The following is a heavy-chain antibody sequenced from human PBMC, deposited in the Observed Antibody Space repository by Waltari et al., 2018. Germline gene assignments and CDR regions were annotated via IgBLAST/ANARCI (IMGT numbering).Heavy chain of an antibody. J-gene: IGHJ4*02. Sequence: QVQLQESGPGLVKPSETLSLTCTVSGGSISSYYWSWIRQPPGKGLEWIGYIYYSGSTNYTPSLKSRVTISVDTSKNQFSLKLSSVTAADTAVYYCARVGALYDFWSGYPSYYFDYWGQGTLVTVSS. D-gene: IGHD3-3*01. CDR3: ARVGALYDFWSGYPSYYFDY. CDR2: IYYSGST. CDR1: GGSISSYY. V-gene: IGHV4-59*01.